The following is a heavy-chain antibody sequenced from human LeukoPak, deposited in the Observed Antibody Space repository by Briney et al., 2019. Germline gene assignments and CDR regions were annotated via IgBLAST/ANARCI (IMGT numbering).Heavy chain of an antibody. V-gene: IGHV4-34*01. J-gene: IGHJ5*02. CDR1: GGSFSGYY. CDR2: INHSGST. Sequence: PSETLSLTCAVYGGSFSGYYWSWIRQPPGKGLEWIGEINHSGSTNYNPSLKSRVTISVDTSKNQFSLKLSSVTAADTAVYYCARAAREEYSSSSALSWFDPWGQGTLVTVSS. D-gene: IGHD6-6*01. CDR3: ARAAREEYSSSSALSWFDP.